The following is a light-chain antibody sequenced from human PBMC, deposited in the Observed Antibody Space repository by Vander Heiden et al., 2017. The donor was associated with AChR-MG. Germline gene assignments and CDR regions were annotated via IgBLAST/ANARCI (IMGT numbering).Light chain of an antibody. J-gene: IGLJ1*01. Sequence: QSALTQPASVSGSPGQSINISCTGTSSDVGGYNYVSWYQQHPGKAPKLMIYDVSKRPSGVSNRFSGSKSGNTASLTISGLQAEDEADYYCSSYTSSSTLGVFGTGTKVTVL. CDR3: SSYTSSSTLGV. CDR1: SSDVGGYNY. V-gene: IGLV2-14*01. CDR2: DVS.